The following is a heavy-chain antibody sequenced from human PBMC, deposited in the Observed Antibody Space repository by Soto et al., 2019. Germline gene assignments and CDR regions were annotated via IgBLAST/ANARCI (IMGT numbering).Heavy chain of an antibody. CDR1: GGSISSGDYY. CDR3: AGLQSMRLSGLDP. Sequence: QVQLQESGPGLVKPSQTLSLTCTVSGGSISSGDYYWSWIRQPPGKGLEWIGYIYYSGSTYYNPSLKSRLTMSVDTSKNKLSQKLSSVTAADTAVYYGAGLQSMRLSGLDPWGQGTLVTVSS. J-gene: IGHJ5*02. D-gene: IGHD3-16*02. CDR2: IYYSGST. V-gene: IGHV4-30-4*01.